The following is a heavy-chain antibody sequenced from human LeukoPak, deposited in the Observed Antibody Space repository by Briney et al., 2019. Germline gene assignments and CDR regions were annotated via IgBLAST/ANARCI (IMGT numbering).Heavy chain of an antibody. CDR1: GSTFSSDA. V-gene: IGHV3-23*01. Sequence: GGSLRLSCAASGSTFSSDAMRWVRQAPGKGLEWVSAISSSGGTTYYADSVRGRFIISRDSSKNTLYLQMNSLRAEDTALYYCASIWSGYIRMDVWGKGTAVTVSS. CDR2: ISSSGGTT. D-gene: IGHD3-3*01. J-gene: IGHJ6*04. CDR3: ASIWSGYIRMDV.